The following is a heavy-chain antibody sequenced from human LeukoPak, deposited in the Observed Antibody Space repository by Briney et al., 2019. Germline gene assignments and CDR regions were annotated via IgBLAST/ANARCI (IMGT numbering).Heavy chain of an antibody. D-gene: IGHD5-24*01. CDR1: GFTVSTDN. CDR2: VYSGNDGT. V-gene: IGHV3-66*02. J-gene: IGHJ4*02. CDR3: TRRSRGYNAC. Sequence: RPGGSLRLSCAASGFTVSTDNMSWVRQVPGKGLEWVSVVYSGNDGTNYADSVRGRFTISRDDSKNMGYLQMNNLRPEDAAVNYCTRRSRGYNACWDRGPLVTAPS.